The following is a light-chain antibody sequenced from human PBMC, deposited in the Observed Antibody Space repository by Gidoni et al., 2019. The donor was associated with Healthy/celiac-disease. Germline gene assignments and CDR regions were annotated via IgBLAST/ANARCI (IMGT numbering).Light chain of an antibody. Sequence: EIVLTQSPGSLSVSPGDRATLSCRASQRVSSCYLAWYQQKPGQAPRLLIHGASSRATCIPDRFRCSWSGTDFTLTISRLEPEDFAVYYCQQYCSSPLTFGQGTKVEIK. CDR2: GAS. CDR1: QRVSSCY. V-gene: IGKV3-20*01. CDR3: QQYCSSPLT. J-gene: IGKJ1*01.